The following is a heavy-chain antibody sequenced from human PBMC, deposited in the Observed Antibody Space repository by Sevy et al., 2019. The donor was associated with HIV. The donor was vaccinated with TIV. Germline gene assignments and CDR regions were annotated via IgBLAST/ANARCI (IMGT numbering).Heavy chain of an antibody. CDR3: STDPIIVLLVTDGMDV. D-gene: IGHD2-8*01. V-gene: IGHV3-15*01. CDR2: IKARPDGGTT. J-gene: IGHJ6*02. Sequence: GGSLRLSCAASGFTFSYAWMSWVRQAPGKGLEWVGRIKARPDGGTTDYAAPVKGSFTISRDDSKNTLYLQMNSLKTEDTAVYYCSTDPIIVLLVTDGMDVWGQGTTVTVSS. CDR1: GFTFSYAW.